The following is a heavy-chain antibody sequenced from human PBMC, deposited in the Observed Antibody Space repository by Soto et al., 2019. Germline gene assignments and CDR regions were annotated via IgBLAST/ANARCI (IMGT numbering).Heavy chain of an antibody. CDR2: IYPADSDT. CDR3: ARGAADYFDNSGYLFLGY. D-gene: IGHD3-22*01. J-gene: IGHJ4*02. Sequence: GESLKISCKGSGYSFATYWIGWVRQMPGKGLEWMGIIYPADSDTRYSPSFQGQVTISADKSIITAYLHWSSLKASDTAMYYCARGAADYFDNSGYLFLGYWGPGIPVTVSS. CDR1: GYSFATYW. V-gene: IGHV5-51*01.